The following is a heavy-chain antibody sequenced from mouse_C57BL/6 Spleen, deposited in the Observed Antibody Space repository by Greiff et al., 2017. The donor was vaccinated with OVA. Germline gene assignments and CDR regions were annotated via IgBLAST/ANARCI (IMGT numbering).Heavy chain of an antibody. CDR3: TPDSPCFDY. J-gene: IGHJ3*01. CDR1: GFNIKDDY. V-gene: IGHV14-4*01. Sequence: VQLKESGAELVRPGDSVKLSCTASGFNIKDDYMHWVKQRPEQGMEWIGWIVTENGDTEYASKFQGKATITADTSSNSAYLQLSGLTSEDTAVYYGTPDSPCFDYWGQGTLVTVSA. CDR2: IVTENGDT.